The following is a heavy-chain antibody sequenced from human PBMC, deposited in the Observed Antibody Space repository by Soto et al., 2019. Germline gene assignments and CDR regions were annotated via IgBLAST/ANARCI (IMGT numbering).Heavy chain of an antibody. CDR1: GGSISSSSYY. J-gene: IGHJ4*02. Sequence: SNPLYLTCTFCGGSISSSSYYWGWIRQPPGKGLEWIGSIYYSGSTNYNPSLKSRVTISVDTSKNQFSLNLRSVAAADTAVYYCARGQVTMIVVVNLLQSYFDYWGQGTLVTVSS. CDR2: IYYSGST. D-gene: IGHD3-22*01. V-gene: IGHV4-39*07. CDR3: ARGQVTMIVVVNLLQSYFDY.